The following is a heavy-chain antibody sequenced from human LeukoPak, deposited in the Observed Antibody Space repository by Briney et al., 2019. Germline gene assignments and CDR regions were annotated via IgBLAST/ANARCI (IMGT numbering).Heavy chain of an antibody. CDR2: ISSSSSNI. D-gene: IGHD3-22*01. CDR1: GFTFSSYS. CDR3: AKDSSVYYYDSRNFDY. Sequence: GGSLRLSCAASGFTFSSYSMNWVRQAPGKGLEWVSSISSSSSNIYYADSVKGRFTISRDNAKNSLYLQMNSLRAEDTAVYYCAKDSSVYYYDSRNFDYWGQGTLVTVSS. V-gene: IGHV3-21*01. J-gene: IGHJ4*02.